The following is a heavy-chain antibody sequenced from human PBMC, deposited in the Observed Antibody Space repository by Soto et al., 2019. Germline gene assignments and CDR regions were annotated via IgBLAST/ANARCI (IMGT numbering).Heavy chain of an antibody. Sequence: GGSLRLSCAASGFTFSSYWIHCVRQAPWKGLVWVSRIKSDVITTIYADSVKGRFTISRDNAKNTLHLQMNSLRAEDTAVYYCARGRSGYCSAGSCYYHAFEIWGQGTMVTVSS. CDR2: IKSDVITT. D-gene: IGHD2-15*01. CDR1: GFTFSSYW. J-gene: IGHJ3*02. V-gene: IGHV3-74*01. CDR3: ARGRSGYCSAGSCYYHAFEI.